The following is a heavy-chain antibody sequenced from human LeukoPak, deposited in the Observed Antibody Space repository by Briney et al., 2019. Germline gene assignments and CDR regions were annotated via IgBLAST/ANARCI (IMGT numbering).Heavy chain of an antibody. J-gene: IGHJ3*02. CDR1: GGSISTYY. Sequence: PLETLSLTCTASGGSISTYYWSWIRQPPGKTLEWIGYIYYTGNTNYNPSLKSRVTISVDTSKNLFSLKLSSVTAADTAVYYCARVGEGAFDIWGQGTMVTVSS. V-gene: IGHV4-59*01. D-gene: IGHD3-16*01. CDR2: IYYTGNT. CDR3: ARVGEGAFDI.